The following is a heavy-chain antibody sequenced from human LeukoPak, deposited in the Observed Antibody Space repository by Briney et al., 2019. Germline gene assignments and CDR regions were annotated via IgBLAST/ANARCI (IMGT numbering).Heavy chain of an antibody. V-gene: IGHV3-23*01. D-gene: IGHD3-9*01. CDR1: GITFSNYA. CDR3: AKDLALRYFDWLPKRDY. CDR2: ISGSGGST. Sequence: PGGSLRLSCAASGITFSNYAMSWVRQAPGKGLEWVSAISGSGGSTYYADSVKGRFTISRDNSKNTLYLQMNSLRAEDTAVYYCAKDLALRYFDWLPKRDYWGQGTLVTVSS. J-gene: IGHJ4*02.